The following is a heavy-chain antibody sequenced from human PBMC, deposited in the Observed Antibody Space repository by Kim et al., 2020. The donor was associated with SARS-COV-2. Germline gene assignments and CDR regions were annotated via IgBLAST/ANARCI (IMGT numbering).Heavy chain of an antibody. V-gene: IGHV1-3*01. J-gene: IGHJ4*02. Sequence: ASVKVSCKASGYTFTTYAMHWVRQAPGQGLEWMGWITAGNGNTKYSQKFQGRVTITRDTSASTAYMELSSLRSEDTAVYFCARDPYSSGWYSPDYWGQGT. CDR3: ARDPYSSGWYSPDY. CDR1: GYTFTTYA. CDR2: ITAGNGNT. D-gene: IGHD6-19*01.